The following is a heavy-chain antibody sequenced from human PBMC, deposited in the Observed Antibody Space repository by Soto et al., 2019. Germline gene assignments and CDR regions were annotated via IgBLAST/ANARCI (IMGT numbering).Heavy chain of an antibody. CDR2: IIPIFGTA. J-gene: IGHJ6*02. V-gene: IGHV1-69*13. Sequence: SVKVSCKASGGTFSSYAISWVRQAPGQGLEWMGGIIPIFGTANYAQKFQGRVTITADESTSTAYMELSSLRSEDTAVYYCALDIVLMVYATPGYYYYGMDVWGQGTTVTVSS. CDR1: GGTFSSYA. D-gene: IGHD2-8*01. CDR3: ALDIVLMVYATPGYYYYGMDV.